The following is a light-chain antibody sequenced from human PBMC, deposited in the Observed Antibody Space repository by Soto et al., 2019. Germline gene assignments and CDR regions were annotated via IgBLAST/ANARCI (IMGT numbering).Light chain of an antibody. CDR2: SNN. CDR1: ISNIGRNT. Sequence: QSVLTQPPSASGTPGQRVTISCSGSISNIGRNTVTWYQQLPETAPKLLIYSNNQRPSGVPDRFSGSKSDTSASLAISGLQSEDEADYYCAAWDDSLNGVVFGGGTKLTV. V-gene: IGLV1-44*01. J-gene: IGLJ2*01. CDR3: AAWDDSLNGVV.